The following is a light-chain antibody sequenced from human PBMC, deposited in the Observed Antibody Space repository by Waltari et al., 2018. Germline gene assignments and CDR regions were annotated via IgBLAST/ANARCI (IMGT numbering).Light chain of an antibody. J-gene: IGLJ1*01. CDR3: SAYTRSGTYV. CDR2: DVT. Sequence: QSALTQAASVSGSPGQSIPIPCTGTRGDVGGYNSLSWYQQHPGKAPKLLIYDVTNRPSGVSNRFSGSKSGNTASLTISGLQAEDEADYYCSAYTRSGTYVFGTGTKVTVL. CDR1: RGDVGGYNS. V-gene: IGLV2-14*03.